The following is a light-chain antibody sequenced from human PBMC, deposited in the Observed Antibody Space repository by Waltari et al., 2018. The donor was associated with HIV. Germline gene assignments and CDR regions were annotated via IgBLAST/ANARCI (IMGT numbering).Light chain of an antibody. CDR2: DDS. CDR3: YSTDSCGNHRF. J-gene: IGLJ2*01. Sequence: SYALTQPPSVSVSPGPTARLTCPGDALPIKYAYWYQQKSGQAPVLDIYDDSKRPSGITERSSGSSSVTMATLTISGAQGEDEADYYWYSTDSCGNHRFFGVVTKLTVL. CDR1: ALPIKY. V-gene: IGLV3-10*01.